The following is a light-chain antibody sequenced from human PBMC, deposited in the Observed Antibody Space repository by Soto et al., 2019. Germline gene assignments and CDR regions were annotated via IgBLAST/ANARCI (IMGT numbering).Light chain of an antibody. CDR2: GAS. CDR3: QQYSSSPPVT. V-gene: IGKV3-20*01. Sequence: EIVLTQSPGTLSLSPGERATLSCSASQSVSSSYLAWYQQKPGQAPRLLIYGASGRATGIPDMFSGSGSGTDFTLTISRLEPEDFAVYYCQQYSSSPPVTFGQGTRREIK. J-gene: IGKJ5*01. CDR1: QSVSSSY.